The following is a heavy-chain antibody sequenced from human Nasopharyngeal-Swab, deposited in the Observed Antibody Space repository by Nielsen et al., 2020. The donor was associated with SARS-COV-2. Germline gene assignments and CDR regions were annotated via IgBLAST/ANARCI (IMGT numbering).Heavy chain of an antibody. CDR2: ISRTSHGGTP. V-gene: IGHV3-49*04. CDR1: GFTFGDFA. CDR3: TPSPDY. Sequence: GGSLRLSCTTSGFTFGDFAVTWVRQAPGRGLEWLGFISRTSHGGTPEYAPSVKGRFIISREDSKNTAYLHMNSLKTDDTAAYYCTPSPDYWGPGSLVTVSS. J-gene: IGHJ4*02.